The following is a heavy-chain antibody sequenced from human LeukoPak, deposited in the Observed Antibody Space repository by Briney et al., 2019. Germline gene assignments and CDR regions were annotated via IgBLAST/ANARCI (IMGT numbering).Heavy chain of an antibody. CDR2: INPNSGGT. CDR3: ARTMYDFWSGSSGFDP. V-gene: IGHV1-2*02. Sequence: ASVKVSCKAPGYTFTGYYMHWVRQAPGQGLEWMGWINPNSGGTNYAQKFQGRVTMTRDTSISTAYMELSRLRSDDTAVYYCARTMYDFWSGSSGFDPWGQGTLVTVSS. D-gene: IGHD3-3*01. J-gene: IGHJ5*02. CDR1: GYTFTGYY.